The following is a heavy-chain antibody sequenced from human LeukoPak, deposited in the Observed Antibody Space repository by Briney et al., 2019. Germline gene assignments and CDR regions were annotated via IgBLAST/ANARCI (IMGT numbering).Heavy chain of an antibody. CDR2: IYYSGST. Sequence: SETLSLTCTVSGGSISSSSYYWGWIRQPPGKGLEWIGRIYYSGSTYYNPSLKSRVTISVDTSKNQCSLKLSSVTAADTAVYYCAGDCSSHMDVWGKGTTVTVSS. CDR1: GGSISSSSYY. D-gene: IGHD2-15*01. J-gene: IGHJ6*03. CDR3: AGDCSSHMDV. V-gene: IGHV4-39*01.